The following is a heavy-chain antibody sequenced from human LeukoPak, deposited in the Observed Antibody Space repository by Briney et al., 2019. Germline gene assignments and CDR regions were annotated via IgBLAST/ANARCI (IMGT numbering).Heavy chain of an antibody. CDR1: GFTFSSYG. J-gene: IGHJ4*02. CDR2: IRYDGSNK. Sequence: GGSLRLSCAASGFTFSSYGMHWVRQAPGKGLEWVAFIRYDGSNKYYADSVKGRFTISRDNSKNTLYLQMDSLRAEDTAVYYCAKDYDSSGYTDYWGQGTLVTVSS. V-gene: IGHV3-30*02. CDR3: AKDYDSSGYTDY. D-gene: IGHD3-22*01.